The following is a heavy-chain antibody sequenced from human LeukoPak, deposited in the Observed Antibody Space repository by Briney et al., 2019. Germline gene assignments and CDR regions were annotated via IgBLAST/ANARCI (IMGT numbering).Heavy chain of an antibody. CDR1: GFIFSTCG. V-gene: IGHV3-33*01. D-gene: IGHD1-1*01. Sequence: PGGSLRLSCAASGFIFSTCGMLWVRQAPGKGLEWVAIIWYDGSNKYYADSVKGRFTISRDNSKNTLSLQMNSLRAEDTAVYYCARSILNWDDWYFDLWGRGTLVTVSS. CDR3: ARSILNWDDWYFDL. J-gene: IGHJ2*01. CDR2: IWYDGSNK.